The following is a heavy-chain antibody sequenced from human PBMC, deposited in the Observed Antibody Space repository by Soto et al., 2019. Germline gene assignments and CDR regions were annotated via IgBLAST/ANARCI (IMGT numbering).Heavy chain of an antibody. CDR2: IYHSGST. CDR1: GGSIRGGGYS. Sequence: SETLSVTSSVAGGSIRGGGYSWSCKRQPPGKGLEWIGYIYHSGSTYYNPSLNSRVTVSVDTSKNQFSLKLSSVTAADTAVYYCARGYYDSSGYYRWYYFDYWGQGTLVTVSS. J-gene: IGHJ4*02. V-gene: IGHV4-30-2*01. D-gene: IGHD3-22*01. CDR3: ARGYYDSSGYYRWYYFDY.